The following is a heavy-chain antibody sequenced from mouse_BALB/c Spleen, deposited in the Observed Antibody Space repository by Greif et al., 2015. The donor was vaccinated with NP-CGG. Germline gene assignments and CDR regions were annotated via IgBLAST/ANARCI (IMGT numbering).Heavy chain of an antibody. V-gene: IGHV1S81*02. Sequence: QVQLQQSGAELVKPGASVKLSCKASGYTFISYYMYWVKQRPGQGLEWIGEINPSNGGANLNEKFKSKATLTVDKSSNTAYMQLSSLTSEDSAVYFCTRGRRRDFDFWGQGTTLTVSS. CDR3: TRGRRRDFDF. CDR1: GYTFISYY. D-gene: IGHD1-2*01. CDR2: INPSNGGA. J-gene: IGHJ2*01.